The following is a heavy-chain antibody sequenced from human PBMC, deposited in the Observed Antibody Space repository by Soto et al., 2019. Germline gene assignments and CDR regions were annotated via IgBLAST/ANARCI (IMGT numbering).Heavy chain of an antibody. CDR2: ISAYNGNT. CDR1: GYTFTSYG. Sequence: GASVKVSCKASGYTFTSYGISWVRQAPGQGLEWMGWISAYNGNTNYAQKLQGRVTMTTDTSTSTAYMELRSLRSDDTAVYYCAREXLWDSSENYYYYYGMDVWGQGTTVTVSS. J-gene: IGHJ6*02. V-gene: IGHV1-18*04. CDR3: AREXLWDSSENYYYYYGMDV. D-gene: IGHD1-26*01.